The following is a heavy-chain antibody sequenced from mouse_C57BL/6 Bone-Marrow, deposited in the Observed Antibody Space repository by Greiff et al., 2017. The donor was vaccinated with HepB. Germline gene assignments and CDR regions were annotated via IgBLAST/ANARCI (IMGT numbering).Heavy chain of an antibody. CDR1: GFSLTSYA. V-gene: IGHV2-9-1*01. CDR2: IWTGGGT. CDR3: ARIPYYYGSRYFDV. D-gene: IGHD1-1*01. J-gene: IGHJ1*03. Sequence: VMLVESGPGLVAPSQSLSITCTVSGFSLTSYAISWVRQPPGKGLEWLGVIWTGGGTNYNSALKSRLSISKDNSKSQVFLKMNSLQTDDTARYYCARIPYYYGSRYFDVWGTGTTVTVSS.